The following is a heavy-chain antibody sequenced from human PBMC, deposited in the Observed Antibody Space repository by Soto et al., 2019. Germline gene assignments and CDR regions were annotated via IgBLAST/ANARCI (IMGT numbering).Heavy chain of an antibody. CDR3: ARDRGIAAAGSSNWFDP. V-gene: IGHV1-69*01. CDR1: GGTFSSYA. Sequence: QVQLVQSGAEVKKPGSSVKVSCKASGGTFSSYAISWVRQAPGQGLEWMGGIIPIFGTANYAQTFQGRVTITADESTSTAYMELSSLRSEDTAVYYCARDRGIAAAGSSNWFDPWGQGTLVTVSS. CDR2: IIPIFGTA. D-gene: IGHD6-13*01. J-gene: IGHJ5*02.